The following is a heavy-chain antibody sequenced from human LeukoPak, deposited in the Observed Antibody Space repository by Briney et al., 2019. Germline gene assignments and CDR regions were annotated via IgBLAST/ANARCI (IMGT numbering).Heavy chain of an antibody. J-gene: IGHJ4*02. CDR3: VRELGYGGNFYFDF. CDR2: MYHTGIT. V-gene: IGHV4-38-2*02. CDR1: GYSISSGYY. D-gene: IGHD4-23*01. Sequence: SETLSLTCTVSGYSISSGYYWGWVRPTPGKGLDWIGSMYHTGITNYSPSLKSRVTMSLDTSKNQFSLKLSSVTAADTALYYCVRELGYGGNFYFDFWGQGALVTVSP.